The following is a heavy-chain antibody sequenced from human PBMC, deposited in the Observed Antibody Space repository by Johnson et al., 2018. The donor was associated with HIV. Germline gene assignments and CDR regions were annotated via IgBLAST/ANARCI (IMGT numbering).Heavy chain of an antibody. J-gene: IGHJ3*02. CDR3: ARDFSDYGDYGRCAFDI. Sequence: VQLVESGGGVVQPGGSLRLSCAASGFTFDDYGVSWVRQAPGKGLEWVSGINWNGGSTGYADSVKGRFTISRDNAKNSLYLQMNSLRAEDTALYYCARDFSDYGDYGRCAFDIWGQGTMVTVSS. V-gene: IGHV3-20*04. D-gene: IGHD4-17*01. CDR2: INWNGGST. CDR1: GFTFDDYG.